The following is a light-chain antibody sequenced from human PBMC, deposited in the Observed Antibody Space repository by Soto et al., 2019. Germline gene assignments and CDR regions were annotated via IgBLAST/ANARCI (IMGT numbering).Light chain of an antibody. CDR2: DDN. CDR1: DIASKS. Sequence: SYELTQPPSVSVAPGQTARISCGGNDIASKSVHWSQQKPGQAPVLVVYDDNDRPSGIPERLSGSNSGDTATLTISRVEAGDEADYYCQVWDSSSDHYLFGSGTKVTVL. V-gene: IGLV3-21*02. CDR3: QVWDSSSDHYL. J-gene: IGLJ1*01.